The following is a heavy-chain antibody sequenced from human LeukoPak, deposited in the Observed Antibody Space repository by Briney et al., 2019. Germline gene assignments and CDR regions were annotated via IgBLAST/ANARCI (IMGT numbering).Heavy chain of an antibody. D-gene: IGHD3-9*01. CDR2: INHSGST. CDR3: ARGRRYGY. V-gene: IGHV4-38-2*02. CDR1: GYSISSGYY. Sequence: SETLSLTCTVSGYSISSGYYWGWIRQPPGKGLEWIGEINHSGSTNYNPSLKSRVTISVDTSKNQFSLKLSSVTAADTAVYYCARGRRYGYWGQGTLVTVSS. J-gene: IGHJ4*02.